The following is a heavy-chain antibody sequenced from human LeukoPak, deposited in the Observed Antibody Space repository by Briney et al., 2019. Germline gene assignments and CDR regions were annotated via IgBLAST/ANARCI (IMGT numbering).Heavy chain of an antibody. CDR1: GFTFSSYS. CDR2: ISSSSSYI. V-gene: IGHV3-21*04. J-gene: IGHJ4*02. Sequence: PGGSLRLSCAASGFTFSSYSMNWVRQAPGKGLEWVSSISSSSSYIYYADSVKGRFTISRDNAKNSLYLQMSSLRAEDTAVYYCAKVAYCSSTSCYAPFDYWGQGTLVTVSS. D-gene: IGHD2-2*01. CDR3: AKVAYCSSTSCYAPFDY.